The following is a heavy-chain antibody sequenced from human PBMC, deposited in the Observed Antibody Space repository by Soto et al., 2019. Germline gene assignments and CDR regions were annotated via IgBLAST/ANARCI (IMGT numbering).Heavy chain of an antibody. CDR1: GYPITGHY. V-gene: IGHV1-2*04. CDR3: ARDSSSWPPDYYMDV. D-gene: IGHD6-13*01. Sequence: ASVKVSCKASGYPITGHYMHWVRQARGQGLEWMGWINPNSGGTNYAQKFQGWVTMTRDTSISTAYMELSRLRSDDTAVYYCARDSSSWPPDYYMDVWGKGTTVTVSS. J-gene: IGHJ6*03. CDR2: INPNSGGT.